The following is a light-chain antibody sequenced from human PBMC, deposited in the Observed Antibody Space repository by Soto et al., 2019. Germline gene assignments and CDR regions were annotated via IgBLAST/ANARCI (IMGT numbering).Light chain of an antibody. V-gene: IGKV3-15*01. J-gene: IGKJ3*01. CDR1: QSVSSN. CDR2: GAS. CDR3: QQYNNWPLT. Sequence: GERATLSCRASQSVSSNLAWYQQKPGQAPRLLIYGASTRATGIPARFSGSGSGTEFTLTISSLQSEDFAVYYCQQYNNWPLTFGPGTKVDIK.